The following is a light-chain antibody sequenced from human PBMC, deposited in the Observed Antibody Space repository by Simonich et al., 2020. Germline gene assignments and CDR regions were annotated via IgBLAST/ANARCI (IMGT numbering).Light chain of an antibody. CDR1: QSVSSN. CDR3: QQYNNWPYT. Sequence: EIVMTQSPPTLSVSPGKKATLSCRASQSVSSNLAWYQQKPGQAHRLLIYGASTRATGIPARFSGSGSGTEFTLTISSLQSEDFAVYYCQQYNNWPYTFGQGTKLEIK. J-gene: IGKJ2*01. CDR2: GAS. V-gene: IGKV3-15*01.